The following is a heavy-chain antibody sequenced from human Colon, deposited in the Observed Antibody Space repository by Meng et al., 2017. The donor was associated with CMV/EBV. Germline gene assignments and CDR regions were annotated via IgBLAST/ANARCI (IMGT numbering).Heavy chain of an antibody. CDR1: SGVG. CDR3: AHSGGSSWYRAPYYYYAMDV. Sequence: SGVGLGWIRQSPEKALEWLALIYWNDDKRYSPSLKSRLTITKDTSKNQVVLTMTNMDPVDTATYYCAHSGGSSWYRAPYYYYAMDVWGQGTTVTVSS. CDR2: IYWNDDK. V-gene: IGHV2-5*01. J-gene: IGHJ6*02. D-gene: IGHD6-13*01.